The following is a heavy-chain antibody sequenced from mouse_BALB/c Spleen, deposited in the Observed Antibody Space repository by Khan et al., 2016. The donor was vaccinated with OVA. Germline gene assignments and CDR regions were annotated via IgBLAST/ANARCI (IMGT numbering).Heavy chain of an antibody. D-gene: IGHD2-1*01. V-gene: IGHV5-9-1*01. J-gene: IGHJ3*01. CDR2: ISSAGTYT. CDR1: GFTFSTFT. Sequence: EVELVESGGGFVKPEKSLKLSCAASGFTFSTFTMSWVRQTPERRLEWVATISSAGTYTYFPDNVKGRFTISRDNAKKTLYLQMNSLRSEDTAMYYCANGNYGGFAYWGQGTLVTVSA. CDR3: ANGNYGGFAY.